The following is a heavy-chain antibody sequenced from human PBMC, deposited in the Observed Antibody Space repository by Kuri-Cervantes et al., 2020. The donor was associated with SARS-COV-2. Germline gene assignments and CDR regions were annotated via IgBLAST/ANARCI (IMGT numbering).Heavy chain of an antibody. Sequence: SETLSLTCAVYGGSFSGYYWSWIRQPPGKGLEWIGEINHSGSTNYNPSLKSRVTISVDTSKNQFSLKLSSVTAADTAVYYCARGSGTAARPSTYNWFDPWGQGTLVTVSS. CDR1: GGSFSGYY. CDR3: ARGSGTAARPSTYNWFDP. J-gene: IGHJ5*02. CDR2: INHSGST. V-gene: IGHV4-34*01. D-gene: IGHD6-6*01.